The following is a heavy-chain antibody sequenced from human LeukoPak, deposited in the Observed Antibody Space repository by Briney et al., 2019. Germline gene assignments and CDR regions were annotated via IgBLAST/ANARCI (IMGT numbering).Heavy chain of an antibody. CDR1: GFTFRSYE. J-gene: IGHJ5*02. CDR2: ISGSGGST. Sequence: GGSLRLSCEDSGFTFRSYEMNWVRQAPGKGLEWVSAISGSGGSTYYADSAKGRFTISRDSSKNTLNLQMNSLRAEDTAVYYCAMDPGSGVRGWFDPWGQGTLVTVSS. D-gene: IGHD3-10*01. CDR3: AMDPGSGVRGWFDP. V-gene: IGHV3-23*01.